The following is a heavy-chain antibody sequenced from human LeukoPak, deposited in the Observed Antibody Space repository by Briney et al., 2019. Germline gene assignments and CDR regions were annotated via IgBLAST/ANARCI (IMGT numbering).Heavy chain of an antibody. D-gene: IGHD2-8*02. V-gene: IGHV3-30-3*01. CDR2: ISYDGSNK. CDR3: ARSPIDDVQVFDI. Sequence: GRSLRLSCASSGFTFSSYAMHWVGQAPGQGLEWVAVISYDGSNKYYADSVKGRFTISRDNSKNTLYLQMNSLRAEDTAVYYCARSPIDDVQVFDIWGQGTMVTVSS. J-gene: IGHJ3*02. CDR1: GFTFSSYA.